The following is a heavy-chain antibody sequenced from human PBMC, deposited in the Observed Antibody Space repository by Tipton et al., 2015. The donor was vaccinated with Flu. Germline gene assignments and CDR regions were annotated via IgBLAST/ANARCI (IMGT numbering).Heavy chain of an antibody. CDR3: ARLSFYDVDLKNFYFDY. V-gene: IGHV4-59*08. J-gene: IGHJ4*02. Sequence: GLVKPSETLSLTCTVSGGSIIDYSWSWVRQPPGKGLEWIGSVYYSGNSDYNPSLKSRVAMSVDTSKNHLSLKLSSVTAADTAMFYCARLSFYDVDLKNFYFDYWGQGTLVTVSS. D-gene: IGHD3-10*02. CDR1: GGSIIDYS. CDR2: VYYSGNS.